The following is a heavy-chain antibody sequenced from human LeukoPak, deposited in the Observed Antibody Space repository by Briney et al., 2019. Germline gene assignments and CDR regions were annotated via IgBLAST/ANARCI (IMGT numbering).Heavy chain of an antibody. CDR3: ARTPKRFGELCQSADF. CDR1: GYTFTNHG. CDR2: ISAYNGNA. Sequence: GASVKVSCKASGYTFTNHGITWVRQAPGQGLEWMGWISAYNGNADYAQSFQGRVTMTTDTSTSTAYMELRSLRSDDTGVYYCARTPKRFGELCQSADFWGQGTLVTVSS. D-gene: IGHD3-10*01. J-gene: IGHJ4*02. V-gene: IGHV1-18*01.